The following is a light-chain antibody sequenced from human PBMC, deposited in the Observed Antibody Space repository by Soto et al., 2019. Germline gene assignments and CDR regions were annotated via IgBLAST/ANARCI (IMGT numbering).Light chain of an antibody. CDR1: SSDVGGYNY. J-gene: IGLJ1*01. CDR2: DVS. Sequence: QSALTQPRSVSGSPGQSVTISCTRTSSDVGGYNYVSWYQQHPGKAPKLMIYDVSKRPSGVPDRFSGSKSGNTASLTISGRQAEDEADYYCCSYAGSYTFYVFGTGTKV. V-gene: IGLV2-11*01. CDR3: CSYAGSYTFYV.